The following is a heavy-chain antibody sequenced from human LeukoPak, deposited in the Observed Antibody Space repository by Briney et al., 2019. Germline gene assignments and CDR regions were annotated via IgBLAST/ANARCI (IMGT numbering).Heavy chain of an antibody. CDR1: GYTFTGYY. Sequence: ASVKVSCKASGYTFTGYYMHWVRQAHGQGLEWMGWINPNSGGTNYAQKFQGRVTMTRDTSIRTAYMELSRLRSDDTAVYYCARGRGQIAVAALYFDYWGQGTLVTVSS. D-gene: IGHD6-19*01. CDR3: ARGRGQIAVAALYFDY. CDR2: INPNSGGT. V-gene: IGHV1-2*02. J-gene: IGHJ4*02.